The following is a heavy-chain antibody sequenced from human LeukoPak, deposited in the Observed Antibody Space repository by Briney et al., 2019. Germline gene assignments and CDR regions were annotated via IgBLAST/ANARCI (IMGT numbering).Heavy chain of an antibody. V-gene: IGHV4-59*08. D-gene: IGHD3-16*01. J-gene: IGHJ2*01. CDR1: GGSISTYY. CDR2: IYYIGST. Sequence: SETLSLTCTVSGGSISTYYWSWIRQPPGKGLEWIGYIYYIGSTNYNPSLKSRVTMPVDTSKNQFSLKLNSVTAADTAVYYCARLKLGAYFDLWGRGTLVTVSS. CDR3: ARLKLGAYFDL.